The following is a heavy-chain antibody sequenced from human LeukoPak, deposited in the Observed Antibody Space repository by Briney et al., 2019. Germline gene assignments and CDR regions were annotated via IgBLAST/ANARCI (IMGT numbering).Heavy chain of an antibody. Sequence: ASVKVSCKASGYTFTSYGISWVRQAPGQGLEWMGWISAYNDNTNYAQKLQGRVTMTEDTSTDTAYMELSSLRSEDTAVYYCATDPTYYYDSSGYYYSDYWGQGTLVTVSS. CDR1: GYTFTSYG. CDR2: ISAYNDNT. V-gene: IGHV1-18*01. J-gene: IGHJ4*02. CDR3: ATDPTYYYDSSGYYYSDY. D-gene: IGHD3-22*01.